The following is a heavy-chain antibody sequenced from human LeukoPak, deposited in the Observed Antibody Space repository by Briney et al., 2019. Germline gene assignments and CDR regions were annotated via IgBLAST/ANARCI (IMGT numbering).Heavy chain of an antibody. D-gene: IGHD1-26*01. CDR2: INHSGST. Sequence: SETLSLTCTVSGGSISSGGYYWSWIRQPPGKGLEWIGEINHSGSTNYNPSLKSRVTISVDTSKNQFSLKLSSVTAADTAVYYCSMGREWELLLAYWGQGTLVTVSS. V-gene: IGHV4-39*07. CDR1: GGSISSGGYY. CDR3: SMGREWELLLAY. J-gene: IGHJ4*02.